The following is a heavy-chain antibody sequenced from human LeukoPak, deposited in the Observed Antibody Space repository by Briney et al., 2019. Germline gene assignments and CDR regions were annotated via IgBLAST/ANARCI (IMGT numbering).Heavy chain of an antibody. V-gene: IGHV4-30-2*01. CDR2: IYHSGST. J-gene: IGHJ4*02. D-gene: IGHD1-1*01. Sequence: PSQTLSLTCAVSGGSISSGGYSWSWIRQPPGKGLEWIGYIYHSGSTYYNPSLKSRVTISVDRSKNQFSLKLSSVTAADTAVYYCARPFSPTTGAVDYWGQGTLVTVSS. CDR1: GGSISSGGYS. CDR3: ARPFSPTTGAVDY.